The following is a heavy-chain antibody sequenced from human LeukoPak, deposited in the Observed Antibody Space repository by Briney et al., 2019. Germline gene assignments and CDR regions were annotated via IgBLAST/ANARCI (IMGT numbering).Heavy chain of an antibody. CDR3: AKDLGVTMIVVGYFDY. V-gene: IGHV3-23*01. CDR2: ISGSGGST. J-gene: IGHJ4*02. D-gene: IGHD3-22*01. Sequence: GSLRLSCAASGFAFSSYAMSWVRQAPGKGLEWVSAISGSGGSTYYADSVKGRFTISRDNSKNTLYLQMNSLRAEDTAVYYCAKDLGVTMIVVGYFDYWGQGTLVTVSS. CDR1: GFAFSSYA.